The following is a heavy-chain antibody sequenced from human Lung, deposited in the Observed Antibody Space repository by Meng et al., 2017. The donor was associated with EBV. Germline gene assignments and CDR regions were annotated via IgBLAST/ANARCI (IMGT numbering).Heavy chain of an antibody. Sequence: QVQLVQSGGYLKKPGASGTVSCKASGYTFINYAMNWVRQAPGQGLEWMGLINPNTGKPRYAQGLTGRFVFSLDTSVSTAYLQISRLKAEDTAVYYCARDSEAADYWGQGTLVTVSS. V-gene: IGHV7-4-1*02. CDR2: INPNTGKP. J-gene: IGHJ4*02. CDR3: ARDSEAADY. CDR1: GYTFINYA. D-gene: IGHD6-25*01.